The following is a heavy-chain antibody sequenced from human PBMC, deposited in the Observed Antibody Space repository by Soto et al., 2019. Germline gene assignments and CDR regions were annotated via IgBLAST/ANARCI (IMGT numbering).Heavy chain of an antibody. Sequence: EVQLLESGGGLVQPGGSLRLSCAASGFTFSSYAMRWVRQAPVKGLEWVSAISGSGGSTYYADSVKGRFTISRDNSKNTLYLQMNSLRAEDMAVYYCARWGSGSYYDYWGQGILVTVSS. CDR1: GFTFSSYA. J-gene: IGHJ4*02. CDR3: ARWGSGSYYDY. V-gene: IGHV3-23*01. D-gene: IGHD1-26*01. CDR2: ISGSGGST.